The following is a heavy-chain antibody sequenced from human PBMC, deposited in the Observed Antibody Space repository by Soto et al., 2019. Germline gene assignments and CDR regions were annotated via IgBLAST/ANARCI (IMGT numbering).Heavy chain of an antibody. CDR2: MNPNSGNT. V-gene: IGHV1-8*01. J-gene: IGHJ6*02. Sequence: QVQLVQSGAEVKKPGASVKVSCKASGYTFTSYDINWVRQATGQGLEWMGWMNPNSGNTGYAQKFQGRVTMTRNTSISTADMELSSLRSEETAVYYCARDHSSGLYGPYYYYGMDVWGQGTTVTVSS. CDR3: ARDHSSGLYGPYYYYGMDV. CDR1: GYTFTSYD. D-gene: IGHD6-19*01.